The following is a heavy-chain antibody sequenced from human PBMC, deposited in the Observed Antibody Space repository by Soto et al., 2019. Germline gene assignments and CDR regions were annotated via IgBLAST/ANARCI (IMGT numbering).Heavy chain of an antibody. CDR1: GYIFVNYG. CDR3: ALVDLYVTPTPHDV. CDR2: ISPYTGNT. Sequence: QVQLEQSGDEVKKPGASVKVSCKASGYIFVNYGIAWVRQAPGQGLEWLEWISPYTGNTYYATKGQGVLTLTTDTSTSTAIMGLGSLTSAETAVYYCALVDLYVTPTPHDVWGQGTTVTVSS. V-gene: IGHV1-18*01. J-gene: IGHJ6*01. D-gene: IGHD2-8*02.